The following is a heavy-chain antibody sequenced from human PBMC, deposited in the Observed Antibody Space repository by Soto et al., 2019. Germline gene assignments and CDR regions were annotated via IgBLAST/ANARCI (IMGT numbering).Heavy chain of an antibody. CDR2: VIPIFGTA. CDR1: GGTFSSYA. D-gene: IGHD3-22*01. Sequence: SVKVSCKASGGTFSSYAISWVRQAPGQGLEWMGGVIPIFGTANYAQKFQGRVTITADESTSTAYMELSSLRSEDTAVYYCARDLMADYDSSGYYYNYFDYWGQGTLVNV. V-gene: IGHV1-69*13. J-gene: IGHJ4*02. CDR3: ARDLMADYDSSGYYYNYFDY.